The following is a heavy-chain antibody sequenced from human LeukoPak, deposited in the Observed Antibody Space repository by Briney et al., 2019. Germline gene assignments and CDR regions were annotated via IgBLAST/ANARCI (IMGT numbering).Heavy chain of an antibody. J-gene: IGHJ4*02. V-gene: IGHV1-2*04. CDR1: GYTFTGYY. D-gene: IGHD4-23*01. Sequence: EASVKVSCKASGYTFTGYYMHWVRQAPGQGLEWMGWINPNSGGTNYAXKFQGWVTMTRDTSISTAYMELSRLRSDDTAVYYCARGGEXXXAXVNSXWGQGTLVTVSS. CDR2: INPNSGGT. CDR3: ARGGEXXXAXVNSX.